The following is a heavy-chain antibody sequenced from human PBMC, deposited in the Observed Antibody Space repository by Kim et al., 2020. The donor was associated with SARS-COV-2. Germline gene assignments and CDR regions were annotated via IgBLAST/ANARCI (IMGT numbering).Heavy chain of an antibody. V-gene: IGHV5-51*01. Sequence: PSLQGQVTISVDKSINTAYLQWSSLKASDTAIYYCARRQSLVTAARYFDLWGRGTLVTVSS. CDR3: ARRQSLVTAARYFDL. J-gene: IGHJ2*01. D-gene: IGHD3-16*02.